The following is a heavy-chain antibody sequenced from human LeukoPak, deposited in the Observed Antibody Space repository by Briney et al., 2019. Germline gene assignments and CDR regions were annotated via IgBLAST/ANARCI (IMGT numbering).Heavy chain of an antibody. CDR1: GYTFSNYG. V-gene: IGHV1-18*01. CDR3: ARVADSSGYSYSDY. Sequence: ASVKVSCKASGYTFSNYGISWVRQAPGQGLAWMGWISGYNGNTNYAQKFQGRVTMTTDTSTSTAYMDLRSLRSDDTAVYWCARVADSSGYSYSDYWGQGTLVTVSS. D-gene: IGHD3-22*01. CDR2: ISGYNGNT. J-gene: IGHJ4*02.